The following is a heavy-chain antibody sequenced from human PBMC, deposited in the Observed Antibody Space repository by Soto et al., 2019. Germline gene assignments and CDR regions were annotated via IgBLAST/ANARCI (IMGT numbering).Heavy chain of an antibody. D-gene: IGHD3-3*01. CDR1: GGSISSGDYY. J-gene: IGHJ4*02. Sequence: QVQLQESGPGLVEPSQTLSLTCTVSGGSISSGDYYWSWIRQPPGKGLEWIGHIYNSGSTYTNPSLRSRGTISVDTSKNHFSLKLSSVTAADTAIYYGARGPSADKVDYWGQGALVTVSS. CDR3: ARGPSADKVDY. V-gene: IGHV4-30-4*01. CDR2: IYNSGST.